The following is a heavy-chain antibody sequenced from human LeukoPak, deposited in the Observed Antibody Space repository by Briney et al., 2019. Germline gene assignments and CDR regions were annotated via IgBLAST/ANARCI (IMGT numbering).Heavy chain of an antibody. V-gene: IGHV3-23*01. CDR2: ISGSGGNT. Sequence: GGSLRLSCAASGFTFSSYAMSWVRQAPGKGLEWVSGISGSGGNTYYVDSEKGRFTISRDNSRNTLYLQMSNLRAEDTAVYYCAKDQEGHFDYWGQGTLVTVSS. CDR1: GFTFSSYA. J-gene: IGHJ4*02. CDR3: AKDQEGHFDY.